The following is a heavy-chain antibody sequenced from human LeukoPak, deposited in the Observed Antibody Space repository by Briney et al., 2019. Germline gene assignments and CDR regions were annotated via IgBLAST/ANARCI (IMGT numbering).Heavy chain of an antibody. V-gene: IGHV4-59*08. Sequence: NPSETLSLTCTVSGGSISSYYWSWIRQPPGKGLEWIGYIYYSGSTNYNPSLKSRVTISVDTSKNQFSLKLSSVTAADTAVYYCARVRGGYIVVVTAIPQGWFDPWGQGTLVTVSS. CDR3: ARVRGGYIVVVTAIPQGWFDP. J-gene: IGHJ5*02. CDR1: GGSISSYY. CDR2: IYYSGST. D-gene: IGHD2-21*02.